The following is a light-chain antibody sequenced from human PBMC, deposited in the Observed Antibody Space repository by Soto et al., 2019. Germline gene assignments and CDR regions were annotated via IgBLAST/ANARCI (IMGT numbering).Light chain of an antibody. V-gene: IGKV1-5*03. CDR3: QRYNSYPGT. CDR1: QSISSW. J-gene: IGKJ1*01. Sequence: DIQMTQSPSTLSASVGDRVTITCRASQSISSWLAWYQQKPGKAPKLLIYKASSLESGVPSRFSGSGSGTEFTLTISSLQPDDFATYYCQRYNSYPGTFGQGTKVDIK. CDR2: KAS.